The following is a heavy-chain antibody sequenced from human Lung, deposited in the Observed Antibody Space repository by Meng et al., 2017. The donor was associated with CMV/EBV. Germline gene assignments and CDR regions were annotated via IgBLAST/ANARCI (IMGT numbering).Heavy chain of an antibody. V-gene: IGHV3-30*04. CDR3: VRDALYSTSAAFDI. D-gene: IGHD6-6*01. CDR1: GFPFSSYA. Sequence: GGSLRLSCAASGFPFSSYAMHWVRQAPGKGLEWVAVISFDGSNKYYADSVKGRFTISRDISKNTLYLQMNSLRAEDKAVYYCVRDALYSTSAAFDIWGQGTMVTVSS. J-gene: IGHJ3*02. CDR2: ISFDGSNK.